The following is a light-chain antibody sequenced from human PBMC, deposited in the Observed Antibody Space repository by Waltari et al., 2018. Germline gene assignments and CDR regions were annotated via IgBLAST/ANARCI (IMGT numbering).Light chain of an antibody. CDR2: WAS. Sequence: DIVLTQSPASLTVSLGERAPINCKSSQSVLDTSNNKNFLSWYQQRPGQPPTLLVYWASIRQSGIPDRFTGSGSGTDFTLTISNFQAEDVAVYYCHQYSATPLTFGGGTKVEMK. V-gene: IGKV4-1*01. CDR1: QSVLDTSNNKNF. CDR3: HQYSATPLT. J-gene: IGKJ4*01.